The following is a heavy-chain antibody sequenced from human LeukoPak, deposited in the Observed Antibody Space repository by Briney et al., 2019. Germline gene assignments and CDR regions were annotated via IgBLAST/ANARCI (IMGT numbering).Heavy chain of an antibody. D-gene: IGHD5-18*01. Sequence: SETLSLTCTVSGGSISSYDWSWIRQPAGKGLEWIGRIYTSGSTNYNPSLKSRVTMSVDTSKNQFSLKLSSVTAADTAVYYCARVTGYSYGPNYYYYYMDVWGKGTTVTVSS. CDR2: IYTSGST. V-gene: IGHV4-4*07. CDR1: GGSISSYD. J-gene: IGHJ6*03. CDR3: ARVTGYSYGPNYYYYYMDV.